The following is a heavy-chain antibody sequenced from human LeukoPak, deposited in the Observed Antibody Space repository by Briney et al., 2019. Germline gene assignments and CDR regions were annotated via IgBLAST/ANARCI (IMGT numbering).Heavy chain of an antibody. D-gene: IGHD6-6*01. CDR1: GFTFGDYA. CDR3: TREGTYSSSAPFDY. Sequence: GGSLRLSCTTSGFTFGDYAMNWVRQAPGEGLEWVGFIRSKAYGGTTDYAASVKGRFTISRDDSKNIAYLEMSSLKTEDTAIYYCTREGTYSSSAPFDYWGQGTLVTVSS. J-gene: IGHJ4*02. V-gene: IGHV3-49*04. CDR2: IRSKAYGGTT.